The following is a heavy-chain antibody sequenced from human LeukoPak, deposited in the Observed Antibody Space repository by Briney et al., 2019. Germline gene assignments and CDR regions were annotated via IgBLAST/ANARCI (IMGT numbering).Heavy chain of an antibody. V-gene: IGHV3-23*01. Sequence: PGGSLRLSCAASGFTFSSYAMSWVRQAPGKGLEWVSTISGSGGTTYYADSVQGRFTISRDNSKNTLYLQMNSLRAEDTAVYYCAKDRRPLTTYAFDIWAQGTVVTVSS. D-gene: IGHD4-17*01. CDR2: ISGSGGTT. CDR3: AKDRRPLTTYAFDI. J-gene: IGHJ3*02. CDR1: GFTFSSYA.